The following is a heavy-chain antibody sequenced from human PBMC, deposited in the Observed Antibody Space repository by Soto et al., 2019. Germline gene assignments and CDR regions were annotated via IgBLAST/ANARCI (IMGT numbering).Heavy chain of an antibody. Sequence: ASVKVSCKASGYTFTSYGISWVRQAPGQGLEWMGWISAYNGNTNYAQKLQGRVTMTADTSTSTAYMELRSLRSDDTAVYYCARDRDIVVVPAAISNYYYGMDVWGQGTTVTVSS. J-gene: IGHJ6*02. CDR3: ARDRDIVVVPAAISNYYYGMDV. D-gene: IGHD2-2*02. CDR2: ISAYNGNT. CDR1: GYTFTSYG. V-gene: IGHV1-18*04.